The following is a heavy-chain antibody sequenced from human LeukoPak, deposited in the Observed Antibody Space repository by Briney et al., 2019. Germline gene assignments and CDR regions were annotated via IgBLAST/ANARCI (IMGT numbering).Heavy chain of an antibody. CDR2: ISSSSSYI. J-gene: IGHJ3*02. CDR3: AREGYSSGWYGRGTFDI. CDR1: GFTFSSYS. V-gene: IGHV3-21*01. Sequence: SGGSLRLSCAASGFTFSSYSMNWVRQAPGKGLEWVSSISSSSSYIYYADSVKGRFTISRDNAKNSLYLQMNSLRAEDTAVYYCAREGYSSGWYGRGTFDIWGQGTMVTVSS. D-gene: IGHD6-19*01.